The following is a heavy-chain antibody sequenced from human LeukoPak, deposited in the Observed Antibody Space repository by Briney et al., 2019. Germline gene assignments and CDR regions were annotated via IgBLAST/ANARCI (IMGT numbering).Heavy chain of an antibody. CDR1: GGSISSYY. V-gene: IGHV4-59*01. J-gene: IGHJ4*02. Sequence: SETLSLTCTVSGGSISSYYWNWIRQPPGEGLEWLGYIHSSANTNYNPSLKSRVTISVDTSKNQFSLKLSSVTAADTAVYYCARGGTVGNAWDYWGQGTLVTVSS. CDR3: ARGGTVGNAWDY. D-gene: IGHD4-23*01. CDR2: IHSSANT.